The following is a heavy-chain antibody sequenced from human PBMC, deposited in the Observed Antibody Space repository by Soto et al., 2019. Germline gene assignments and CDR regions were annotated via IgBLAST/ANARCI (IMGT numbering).Heavy chain of an antibody. J-gene: IGHJ4*02. CDR3: ATSYGNAWYTY. CDR2: MYHSGCS. D-gene: IGHD6-13*01. Sequence: PSETLSLTCAVSSGSISSSNWWSWVRQPPEKGLEWIGEMYHSGCSNYNPSLKSRLTISVDRSKNQFTLQLTSVTVADTAVYYCATSYGNAWYTYWGQGTQVTVSS. CDR1: SGSISSSNW. V-gene: IGHV4-4*02.